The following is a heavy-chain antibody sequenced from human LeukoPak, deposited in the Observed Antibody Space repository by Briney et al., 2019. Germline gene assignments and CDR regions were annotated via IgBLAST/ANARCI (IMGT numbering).Heavy chain of an antibody. CDR2: INPNSGDT. CDR3: ARADPFYSGNYLGF. V-gene: IGHV1-2*02. Sequence: ASVKVSCKASGYTFTGYYMNWVRQAPGQGLEWMGWINPNSGDTNSAQKFQGRVTMTRDTSISTAYMELSRLTSDDTAVYYCARADPFYSGNYLGFWGQGTLVTVSS. D-gene: IGHD1-26*01. J-gene: IGHJ4*02. CDR1: GYTFTGYY.